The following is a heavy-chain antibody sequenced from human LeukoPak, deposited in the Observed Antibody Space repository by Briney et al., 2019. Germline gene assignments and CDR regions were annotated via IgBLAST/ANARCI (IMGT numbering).Heavy chain of an antibody. D-gene: IGHD3-9*01. CDR2: MNPNSGNT. J-gene: IGHJ5*02. Sequence: ASVKVSCKASGYTFTSYDINCVRQATGQGLEWMGWMNPNSGNTGYAQKFQGRVTMTRNTSISTAYMELSSLRSEDTAVYYCASAPLRYFDWPISPWEPDNWFDPWGQGTLVTVSS. CDR3: ASAPLRYFDWPISPWEPDNWFDP. CDR1: GYTFTSYD. V-gene: IGHV1-8*01.